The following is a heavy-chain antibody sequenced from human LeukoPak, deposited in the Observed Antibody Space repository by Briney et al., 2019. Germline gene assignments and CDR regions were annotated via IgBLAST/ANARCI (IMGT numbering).Heavy chain of an antibody. D-gene: IGHD6-19*01. CDR1: GDSVSSKSAA. V-gene: IGHV6-1*01. J-gene: IGHJ4*02. CDR2: TYYRSKWYN. CDR3: ARGVTVVGYYFDY. Sequence: SQTLSLTCAISGDSVSSKSAAWNWIRQSPSRGLEWLGRTYYRSKWYNDYPLSVKSRITINPDTSKNQFSLHLNSMTPEDTAVYYCARGVTVVGYYFDYWGQGTLVTVSS.